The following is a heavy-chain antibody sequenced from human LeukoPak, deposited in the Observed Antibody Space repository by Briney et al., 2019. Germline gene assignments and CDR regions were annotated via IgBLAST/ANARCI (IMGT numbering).Heavy chain of an antibody. D-gene: IGHD4-17*01. Sequence: GGSLRLSCAASGFTFSSYAMHWVRQAPGKGLEYVSAISSNGGSTYYADSVKGRFTISRDNSKNTLYLQMSSLRAEDTAVYYCVASYGDYLVSYYGMDVWGKGTTVTVSS. V-gene: IGHV3-64D*06. CDR3: VASYGDYLVSYYGMDV. CDR2: ISSNGGST. J-gene: IGHJ6*04. CDR1: GFTFSSYA.